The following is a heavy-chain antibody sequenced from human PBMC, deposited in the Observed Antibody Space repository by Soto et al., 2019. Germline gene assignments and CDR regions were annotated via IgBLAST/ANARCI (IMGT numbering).Heavy chain of an antibody. Sequence: QLQLQESGPGLVKPSETLSLICTVSGVSLNSTDYYWGWIRQPPGEGLEWIGSVYWSGATDYNPSLESRVTISVDRPKRQFSLRLTSVTAADTAVYYGAAGGDYWGQGRLVTVSS. CDR2: VYWSGAT. CDR1: GVSLNSTDYY. D-gene: IGHD3-10*01. J-gene: IGHJ4*02. V-gene: IGHV4-39*01. CDR3: AAGGDY.